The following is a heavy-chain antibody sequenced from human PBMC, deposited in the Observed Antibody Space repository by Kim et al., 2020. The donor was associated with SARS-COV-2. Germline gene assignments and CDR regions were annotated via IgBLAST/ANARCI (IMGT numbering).Heavy chain of an antibody. J-gene: IGHJ3*02. D-gene: IGHD3-10*01. V-gene: IGHV1-69*13. Sequence: SVKVSCKASGGTFSSYAISWVRQAPGQGLEWMGGIIPIFGTANYAQKFQGRVTITADESTSTAYMELSSLRSEDTAVYYCARDRPREYYYGSGSYFLGDAFDIWGQGTMVTVSS. CDR3: ARDRPREYYYGSGSYFLGDAFDI. CDR1: GGTFSSYA. CDR2: IIPIFGTA.